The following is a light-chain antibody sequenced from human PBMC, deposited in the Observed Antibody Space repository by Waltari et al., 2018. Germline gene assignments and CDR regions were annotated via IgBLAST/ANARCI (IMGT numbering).Light chain of an antibody. Sequence: TCRASQRIDNYVNWYQQRPGKAPKLLIVAASRLQSGVPARFSGSGSGTEFTLSISTLQPEDFATYFCQQSDSVPRTFGQGTRVEI. J-gene: IGKJ1*01. CDR2: AAS. V-gene: IGKV1-39*01. CDR3: QQSDSVPRT. CDR1: QRIDNY.